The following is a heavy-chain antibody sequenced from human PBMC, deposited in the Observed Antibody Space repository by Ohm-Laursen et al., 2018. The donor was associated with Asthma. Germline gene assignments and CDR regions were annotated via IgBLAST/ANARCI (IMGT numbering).Heavy chain of an antibody. D-gene: IGHD5-12*01. J-gene: IGHJ6*02. CDR3: AKDVQGGGGYGVEDRNYYYYYGMDV. CDR2: ISPSSSLI. CDR1: GFIFSSYS. Sequence: SLRLSCAASGFIFSSYSMNWVRQAPGKGLEWVSSISPSSSLIYYADSVKGRFTISRDNSKNTLYLQMNSLRAEDTAVYYCAKDVQGGGGYGVEDRNYYYYYGMDVWGQGTTVTVSS. V-gene: IGHV3-21*01.